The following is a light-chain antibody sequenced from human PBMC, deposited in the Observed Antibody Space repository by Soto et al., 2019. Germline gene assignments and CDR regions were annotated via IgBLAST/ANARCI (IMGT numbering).Light chain of an antibody. J-gene: IGKJ4*01. CDR3: QQRSNWLLT. V-gene: IGKV3-11*01. Sequence: EIVLTQPPATLSLSPGERATLSCRASQSVNSSLAWYQQKPGQAPRLLIYDKSNRATGIPARFSGSGSGTDFTLTSSSLEPEAFAVYYCQQRSNWLLTFGGGTKVEIK. CDR1: QSVNSS. CDR2: DKS.